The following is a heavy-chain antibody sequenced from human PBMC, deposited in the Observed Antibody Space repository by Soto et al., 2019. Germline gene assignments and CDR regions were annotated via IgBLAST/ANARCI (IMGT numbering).Heavy chain of an antibody. Sequence: EVQLVQSGAEVKKPGESLRISCKGSGYSFTSYWISWVRQMPGKGLEWMGRIDPSDSYTNYSPSFQGHVTISADKSISTAYLQWSSLKASDTAMYYCARSPTAMVRPTDFDYWGQGTLVTVSS. V-gene: IGHV5-10-1*03. CDR2: IDPSDSYT. D-gene: IGHD5-18*01. CDR3: ARSPTAMVRPTDFDY. J-gene: IGHJ4*02. CDR1: GYSFTSYW.